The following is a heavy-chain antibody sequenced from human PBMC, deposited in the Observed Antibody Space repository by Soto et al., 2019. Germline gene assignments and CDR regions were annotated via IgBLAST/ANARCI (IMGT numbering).Heavy chain of an antibody. V-gene: IGHV3-15*01. CDR3: TTETPFFDWLFLYYYYGMDV. CDR2: IKSKTDGGTT. D-gene: IGHD3-9*01. CDR1: GFTFSNAW. Sequence: GGSLRLSCAASGFTFSNAWMSWVRQAPGKGLEWVGRIKSKTDGGTTDYAAPVKGRFTISRDDSKNTLYLQMNSLKTEDTAVYYCTTETPFFDWLFLYYYYGMDVWGQGTTVTVSS. J-gene: IGHJ6*02.